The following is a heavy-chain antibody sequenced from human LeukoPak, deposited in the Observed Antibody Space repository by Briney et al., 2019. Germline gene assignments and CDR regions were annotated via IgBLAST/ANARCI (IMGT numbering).Heavy chain of an antibody. CDR3: AKSYYYGSGDYSLTAFDI. D-gene: IGHD3-10*01. Sequence: GGSLRLSCTASGFTFSRYDMCWVRQAPGKGLEWVSGISDSAGTTYYADSVKGRFSISRDNSKNTLNLQMNSLRAEDTAVYYCAKSYYYGSGDYSLTAFDIWGQGTMVTVSS. CDR2: ISDSAGTT. J-gene: IGHJ3*02. V-gene: IGHV3-23*01. CDR1: GFTFSRYD.